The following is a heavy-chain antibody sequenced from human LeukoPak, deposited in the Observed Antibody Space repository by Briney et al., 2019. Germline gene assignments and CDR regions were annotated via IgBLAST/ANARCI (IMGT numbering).Heavy chain of an antibody. CDR1: GGSISSGGYY. V-gene: IGHV4-31*03. Sequence: PSETLSLTCTVSGGSISSGGYYWSWLRQHPGMGLEWIGYIYYSGSTYDNPSLKSRVTISVDTSKNQFSLKLSSVTAADTAVYYYARINYGDYWFDPWGQGTLVTVSS. J-gene: IGHJ5*02. CDR2: IYYSGST. CDR3: ARINYGDYWFDP. D-gene: IGHD4-17*01.